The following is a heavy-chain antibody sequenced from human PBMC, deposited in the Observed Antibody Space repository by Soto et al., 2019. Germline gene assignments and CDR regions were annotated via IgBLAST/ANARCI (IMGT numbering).Heavy chain of an antibody. CDR2: MSGFNSYT. Sequence: GASVKVFFKTCRYPFSTFGINLVRQAPEQGPEWMGWMSGFNSYTSYSHKFQGRIIMTIDKSTSTAYLEVRSLRSYDTAVYYCARDKAYSSSTRPPGGLDVWGQGTTVTVSS. CDR3: ARDKAYSSSTRPPGGLDV. D-gene: IGHD2-2*01. V-gene: IGHV1-18*01. J-gene: IGHJ6*01. CDR1: RYPFSTFG.